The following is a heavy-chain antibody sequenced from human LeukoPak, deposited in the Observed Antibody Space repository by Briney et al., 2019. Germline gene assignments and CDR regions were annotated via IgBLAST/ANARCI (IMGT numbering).Heavy chain of an antibody. D-gene: IGHD3-9*01. J-gene: IGHJ4*02. CDR3: ARSDILTGYQPFDY. Sequence: PGGSLRLSCSASGFAFSTYWMSWVRQAPGKGLEWVANMRRDGNEIYYLDSVRGRFTISRDNAKNSLYLQMNSLRAEDTAVYYCARSDILTGYQPFDYWGQGTLVTVSS. CDR1: GFAFSTYW. CDR2: MRRDGNEI. V-gene: IGHV3-7*01.